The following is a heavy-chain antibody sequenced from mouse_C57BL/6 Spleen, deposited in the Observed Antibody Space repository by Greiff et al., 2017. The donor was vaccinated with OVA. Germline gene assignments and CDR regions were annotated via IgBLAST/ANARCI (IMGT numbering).Heavy chain of an antibody. J-gene: IGHJ2*01. CDR1: GYTFTNYC. Sequence: VQLQQPGPELVKPGASVKMSCKASGYTFTNYCINWVKQSPGKGLEWIGDINPGSGSTNYNQKFKSKATLTVDTSSSTAYMQLRSLTSEDSAVYYCARTEDLYGSSPLDYWGQGTTLTVSS. V-gene: IGHV1-55*01. CDR3: ARTEDLYGSSPLDY. D-gene: IGHD1-1*01. CDR2: INPGSGST.